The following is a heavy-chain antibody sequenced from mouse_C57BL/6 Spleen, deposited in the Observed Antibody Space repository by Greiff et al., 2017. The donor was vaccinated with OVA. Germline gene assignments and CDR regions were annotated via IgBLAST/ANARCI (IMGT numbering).Heavy chain of an antibody. CDR2: IDPENGDT. J-gene: IGHJ4*01. V-gene: IGHV14-4*01. D-gene: IGHD1-1*01. Sequence: EVQLVESGAELVRPGASVKLSCTASGFNIKDDYMHWVKQRPEQGLEWIGWIDPENGDTEYASKFQGKATITADTSSNTAYLQLSSLTSEDTAVYYCTKGYYGSSYLYYAMDYWGQGTSVTVSS. CDR3: TKGYYGSSYLYYAMDY. CDR1: GFNIKDDY.